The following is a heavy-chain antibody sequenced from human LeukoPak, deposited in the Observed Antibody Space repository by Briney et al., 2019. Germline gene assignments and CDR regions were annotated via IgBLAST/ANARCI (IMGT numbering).Heavy chain of an antibody. V-gene: IGHV3-49*04. J-gene: IGHJ4*02. Sequence: GGSLRLSCTTSGFTFGDYAMSWVRQAPGKGLEWVGFIRRKDHGGTPEHAASVKGRFTISRDDSKSIAYLQMNSLKTEDTAVYFCARDSSFELDYWGQGTQVTVSS. CDR2: IRRKDHGGTP. CDR1: GFTFGDYA. D-gene: IGHD3/OR15-3a*01. CDR3: ARDSSFELDY.